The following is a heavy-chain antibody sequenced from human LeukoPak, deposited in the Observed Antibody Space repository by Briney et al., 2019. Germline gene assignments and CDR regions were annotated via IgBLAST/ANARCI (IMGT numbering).Heavy chain of an antibody. CDR3: AKDQGWLQLLDY. J-gene: IGHJ4*02. CDR1: GFTFSSYG. Sequence: GGSLRLSCAASGFTFSSYGMHWVRQAPDKGLEWVAVISYDGSNKYYADSVKGRFTISRDNSKNTLYLQMNSLRAEDTAVYYCAKDQGWLQLLDYWGQGTLVTVSS. D-gene: IGHD5-24*01. CDR2: ISYDGSNK. V-gene: IGHV3-30*18.